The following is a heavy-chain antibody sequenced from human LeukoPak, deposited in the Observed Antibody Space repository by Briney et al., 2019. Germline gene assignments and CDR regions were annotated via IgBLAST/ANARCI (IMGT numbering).Heavy chain of an antibody. CDR2: ISSSSSYT. CDR3: ARGGQQHIDY. D-gene: IGHD6-13*01. V-gene: IGHV3-11*05. Sequence: GGSLRLSCAAPGFTFSDYYMSWIRQAPGKGLEWVSYISSSSSYTNYADSVKGRFTISRDNAKNSLYLQMNSLRAEDTAVYYCARGGQQHIDYWGQGTLVTVSS. J-gene: IGHJ4*02. CDR1: GFTFSDYY.